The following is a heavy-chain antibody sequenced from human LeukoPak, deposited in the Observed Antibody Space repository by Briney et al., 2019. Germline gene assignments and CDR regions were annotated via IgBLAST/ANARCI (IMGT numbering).Heavy chain of an antibody. V-gene: IGHV4-59*08. J-gene: IGHJ4*02. D-gene: IGHD3-22*01. CDR1: GGSISSYY. Sequence: SETLSLTCTVSGGSISSYYWSWIRQPPGKGLEWIGYIYYSGSTNYNPSLKSRVTIPVDTSKNQFSLKLSSVTAADTAVYYCARLTYYYDSSGYYQYYFDYWGQGTLVTVSS. CDR3: ARLTYYYDSSGYYQYYFDY. CDR2: IYYSGST.